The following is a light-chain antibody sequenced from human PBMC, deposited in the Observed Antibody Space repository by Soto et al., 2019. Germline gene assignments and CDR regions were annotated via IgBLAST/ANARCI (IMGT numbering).Light chain of an antibody. CDR1: RTVGNF. V-gene: IGKV3-11*01. Sequence: EIVLTQSPATLSLSPGERATLSCRASRTVGNFLAWYQQKPGQAPSLLIYDATNRATGIPARFSGSGSGTDFTLTSSSLEPDDFAVYYCQQRYNWPPLTFGGGTQVEIK. J-gene: IGKJ4*01. CDR3: QQRYNWPPLT. CDR2: DAT.